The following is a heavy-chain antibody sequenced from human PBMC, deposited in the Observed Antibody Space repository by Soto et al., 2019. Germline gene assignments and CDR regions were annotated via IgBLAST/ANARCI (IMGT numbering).Heavy chain of an antibody. V-gene: IGHV1-18*01. Sequence: QVQLVQSGAEVKKPGASVKVSCKASGYTFTSYGISWVRQAPGQGLEWMGWISAYNGNTNYAQKLQGRVTMTTDTYTSTAYMELRSLRSDATAVYYCARYDIVTYWGPYPHYYCVYWGQGTLVTVSS. CDR1: GYTFTSYG. CDR3: ARYDIVTYWGPYPHYYCVY. J-gene: IGHJ4*02. CDR2: ISAYNGNT. D-gene: IGHD3-9*01.